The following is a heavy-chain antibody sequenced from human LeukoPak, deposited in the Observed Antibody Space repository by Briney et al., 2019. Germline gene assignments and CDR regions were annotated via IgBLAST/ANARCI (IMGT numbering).Heavy chain of an antibody. D-gene: IGHD3-16*01. V-gene: IGHV3-33*03. CDR3: AKGDYFDY. J-gene: IGHJ4*02. Sequence: QAGGSLRLSCAASGFTFSSYGMHWVRQAPGKGLEWVAVIWYDGSNKYYADSVKGRFTISRDNAKNSLYLQMTSLRAEDTAVFYCAKGDYFDYWGQGTLVTVSS. CDR1: GFTFSSYG. CDR2: IWYDGSNK.